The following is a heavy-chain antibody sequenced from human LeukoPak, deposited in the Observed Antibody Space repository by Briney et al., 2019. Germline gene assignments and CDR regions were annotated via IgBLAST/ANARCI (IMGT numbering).Heavy chain of an antibody. D-gene: IGHD2-21*01. V-gene: IGHV3-7*01. J-gene: IGHJ6*03. CDR3: ANSNYCGGDCYLYYYYYYMDV. Sequence: PGGSLRLSCAASGFTFSTYWMAWVRQAPGKGLEWVANIKQDGSEKYYVGSVKGRFTISRDNAKNSLYLQMNSLRAEDTAVYYCANSNYCGGDCYLYYYYYYMDVWGKGTTVTVSS. CDR2: IKQDGSEK. CDR1: GFTFSTYW.